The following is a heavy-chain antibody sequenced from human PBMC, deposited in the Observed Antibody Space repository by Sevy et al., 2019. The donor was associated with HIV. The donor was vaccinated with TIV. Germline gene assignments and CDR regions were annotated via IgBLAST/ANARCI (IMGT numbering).Heavy chain of an antibody. CDR1: GGSFSGYY. V-gene: IGHV4-34*01. D-gene: IGHD3-3*01. J-gene: IGHJ6*02. CDR3: ARGAAYYDFWSGYYIGSYYYYGMDV. Sequence: SETLSLTCAVYGGSFSGYYWSWIRQPPGKGLEWIGEINHSGSTNYNPSLKSRVTISVDTSKNQFSLKLGSVTAADTAVYYCARGAAYYDFWSGYYIGSYYYYGMDVWGQGTTVTVSS. CDR2: INHSGST.